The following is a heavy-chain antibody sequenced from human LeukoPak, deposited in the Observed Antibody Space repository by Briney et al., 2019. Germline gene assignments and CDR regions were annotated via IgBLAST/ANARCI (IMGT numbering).Heavy chain of an antibody. CDR1: GFTLSYYW. CDR2: IYSDGNT. V-gene: IGHV3-66*01. D-gene: IGHD2-21*01. J-gene: IGHJ3*02. Sequence: GGSLRLSCAASGFTLSYYWMHWVRQGPGKRLEWVSVIYSDGNTYYPDSVKGRFTISRDNSKNTLYLQMNSLRSEDTAVYYCQLFHSVGAFDIWGQGTMVTVSS. CDR3: QLFHSVGAFDI.